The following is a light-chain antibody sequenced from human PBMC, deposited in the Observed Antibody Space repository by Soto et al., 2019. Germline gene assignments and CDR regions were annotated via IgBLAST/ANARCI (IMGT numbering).Light chain of an antibody. J-gene: IGLJ3*02. CDR2: NND. CDR1: TPNIGNNY. V-gene: IGLV1-47*02. Sequence: QAVVVQPPSASGTPGQRVPISCSGSTPNIGNNYVYWFQHLPGTAPKLLIYNNDRRPSGVPDRFSGSKSGTSASLAISGLQSEDESDYYCATWDGSLSGWVFGGGTKLTVL. CDR3: ATWDGSLSGWV.